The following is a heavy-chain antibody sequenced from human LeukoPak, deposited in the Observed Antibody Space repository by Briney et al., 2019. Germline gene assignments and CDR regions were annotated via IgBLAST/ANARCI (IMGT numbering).Heavy chain of an antibody. V-gene: IGHV1-3*03. D-gene: IGHD6-19*01. Sequence: ASVKVSCKASGYTFTSNAMHWVRQAPGQRLEWMGWINVGNGNTKYSQEFQGRVTITRDTSASTAYMELSSLRSEDMAVYCCARVVKYSSGPLTDLLPYYFDYWGQGTLVTVSS. CDR1: GYTFTSNA. CDR3: ARVVKYSSGPLTDLLPYYFDY. CDR2: INVGNGNT. J-gene: IGHJ4*02.